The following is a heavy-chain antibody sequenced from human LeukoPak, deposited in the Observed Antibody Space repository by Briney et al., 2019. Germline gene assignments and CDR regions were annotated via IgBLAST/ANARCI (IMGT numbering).Heavy chain of an antibody. D-gene: IGHD5-18*01. J-gene: IGHJ3*01. V-gene: IGHV4-59*01. CDR3: ARPAERGYSYGLDF. CDR1: GDSISSYY. CDR2: IYYSGST. Sequence: PSETLSLTCTVSGDSISSYYWSWVRQPPGKGLEWIGYIYYSGSTNYSPSLKSRVTISVDTSKNQVSLNLRSVTAADTAVYYCARPAERGYSYGLDFWGQGTMVTVSS.